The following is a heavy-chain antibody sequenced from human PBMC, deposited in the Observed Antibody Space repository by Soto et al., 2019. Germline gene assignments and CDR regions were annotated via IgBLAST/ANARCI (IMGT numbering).Heavy chain of an antibody. J-gene: IGHJ4*02. CDR1: GYTFTSYD. D-gene: IGHD2-21*01. Sequence: ASVKVSCKASGYTFTSYDINWVRQATGQGLEWMGWMNPNSGNTGYAQKFQGRVTMTRNTSISTAYMELSSLRSEDTAVYYCAKVAPSISILWGFDHWGPGTLVTVSS. CDR2: MNPNSGNT. CDR3: AKVAPSISILWGFDH. V-gene: IGHV1-8*01.